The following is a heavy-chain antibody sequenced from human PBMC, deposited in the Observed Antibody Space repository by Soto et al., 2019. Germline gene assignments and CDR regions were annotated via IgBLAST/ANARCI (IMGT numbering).Heavy chain of an antibody. CDR2: IKSDGSST. Sequence: EVQLVESGGGLVQPGGSLRLSCAASGFLFNTYWMFWVRQAPRKGLLWVSRIKSDGSSTNYADSMKGRFTISRDNAKNTLYLQMTSLRAEDTAVYYCAIGGGDYNYLDYWGQGILVTVSS. J-gene: IGHJ4*02. CDR1: GFLFNTYW. D-gene: IGHD3-9*01. CDR3: AIGGGDYNYLDY. V-gene: IGHV3-74*01.